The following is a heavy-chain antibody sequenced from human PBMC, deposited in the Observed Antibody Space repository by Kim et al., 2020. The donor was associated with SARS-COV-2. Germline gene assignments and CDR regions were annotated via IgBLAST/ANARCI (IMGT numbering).Heavy chain of an antibody. CDR3: ARKLLTVGADSARPFDL. CDR2: ISSSGDRT. V-gene: IGHV3-23*01. D-gene: IGHD1-26*01. Sequence: GGSLRLSCATSGFTTGYYALGWVRQGPGKGLEWVSVISSSGDRTYYADSVKGRFTVARDNSKNTLSLQMNSLRGEDTALYYCARKLLTVGADSARPFDLWGQGTLVTVSS. CDR1: GFTTGYYA. J-gene: IGHJ3*01.